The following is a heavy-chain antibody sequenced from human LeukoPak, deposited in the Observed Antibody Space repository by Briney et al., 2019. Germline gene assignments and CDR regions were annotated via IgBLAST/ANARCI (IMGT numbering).Heavy chain of an antibody. V-gene: IGHV4-34*01. Sequence: SETLSLTCAVYGGSFSGYYWSWIRQPPGKGLERIGEINHSGSTNYNPSLKSRVTISVDTSKNQFSLKLSSVTAADTAVYYCARGLDYGDLTDYFDYWGQGTLVTVSS. D-gene: IGHD4-17*01. CDR2: INHSGST. CDR3: ARGLDYGDLTDYFDY. CDR1: GGSFSGYY. J-gene: IGHJ4*02.